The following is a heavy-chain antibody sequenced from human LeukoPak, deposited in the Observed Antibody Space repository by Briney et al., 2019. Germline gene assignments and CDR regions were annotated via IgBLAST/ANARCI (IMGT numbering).Heavy chain of an antibody. Sequence: SETLSLTCTVSGGSSTNYYWSWIRQPAGKGLEWIGRMHTSGSTNYNPSLKSRVTMSVDTSKNQCSLKLTSVTAADTAVYYCARDRYYSDSTAYYYPDWGQGTLVTVSS. CDR2: MHTSGST. CDR3: ARDRYYSDSTAYYYPD. CDR1: GGSSTNYY. V-gene: IGHV4-4*07. D-gene: IGHD3-22*01. J-gene: IGHJ1*01.